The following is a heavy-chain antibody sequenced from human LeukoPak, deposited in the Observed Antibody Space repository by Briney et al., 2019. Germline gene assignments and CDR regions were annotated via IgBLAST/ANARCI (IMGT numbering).Heavy chain of an antibody. D-gene: IGHD4-17*01. CDR2: ISGSGGST. J-gene: IGHJ4*02. V-gene: IGHV3-23*01. Sequence: GGSLRLSCAASGFTFSSYAMSWVRQAPGKGLEWVSAISGSGGSTYYADSVKGRFTISRDNSKDTLYLQMNSLRAEDTAVYYCAKDPTNDYGDYGAEPYYFDYWGQGTLVTVSS. CDR3: AKDPTNDYGDYGAEPYYFDY. CDR1: GFTFSSYA.